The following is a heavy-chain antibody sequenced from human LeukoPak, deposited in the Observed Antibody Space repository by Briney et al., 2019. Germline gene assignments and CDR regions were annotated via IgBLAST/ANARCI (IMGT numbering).Heavy chain of an antibody. CDR3: AKGIDSSGYYPFDY. CDR1: GFSFSTYT. D-gene: IGHD3-22*01. V-gene: IGHV3-23*01. Sequence: PGGSLSLSCAASGFSFSTYTMNWVRQAPGKGLEWVSAVSGSGTYTYYADSVKGRFSLSRDISKNTLYLQMNSLRAEDTAIYYCAKGIDSSGYYPFDYWGQGTLVTVSS. CDR2: VSGSGTYT. J-gene: IGHJ4*02.